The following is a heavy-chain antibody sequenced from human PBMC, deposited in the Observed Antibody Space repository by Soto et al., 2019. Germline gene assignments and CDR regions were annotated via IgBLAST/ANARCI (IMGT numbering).Heavy chain of an antibody. V-gene: IGHV1-69*12. CDR2: IIPIFGTA. D-gene: IGHD2-8*01. Sequence: QVQLVQSGAEVKKPGSSVKVSCKASGGTFSSYAISWVRQAPGQGLEWMGGIIPIFGTANYAQKFQGRVTITDDESTSTDYMELSSLRSEDNAVDYCARNGVDAFEIWGQGTMVTVSS. CDR3: ARNGVDAFEI. CDR1: GGTFSSYA. J-gene: IGHJ3*02.